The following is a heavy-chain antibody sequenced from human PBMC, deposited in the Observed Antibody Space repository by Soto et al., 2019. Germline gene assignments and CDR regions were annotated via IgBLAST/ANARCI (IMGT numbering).Heavy chain of an antibody. CDR1: GGFFSGYY. Sequence: SETLSLTCAVYGGFFSGYYWSWIRQPPGKGLEWIGEINHSGSTNYNPSLKSRVTISVDTSKNQFSLKLSSVTAADTAVYYCAIADGFGVVTPFMDYWGRRTLVTVSS. CDR3: AIADGFGVVTPFMDY. CDR2: INHSGST. D-gene: IGHD3-3*01. V-gene: IGHV4-34*01. J-gene: IGHJ4*01.